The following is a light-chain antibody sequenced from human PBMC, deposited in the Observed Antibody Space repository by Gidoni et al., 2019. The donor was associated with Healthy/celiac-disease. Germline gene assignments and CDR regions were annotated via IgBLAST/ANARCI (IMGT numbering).Light chain of an antibody. CDR3: QQYYSTPLT. Sequence: IVLTQSPDSLPVSLGERATINCKSSQSVLYSSNNKNYLAWYQQKPGQPPKLLIYWAYTRESGVPERFSGSGSGTDFTLTISSLQAEDVAVYYCQQYYSTPLTFGPXTKVDIK. CDR2: WAY. CDR1: QSVLYSSNNKNY. V-gene: IGKV4-1*01. J-gene: IGKJ3*01.